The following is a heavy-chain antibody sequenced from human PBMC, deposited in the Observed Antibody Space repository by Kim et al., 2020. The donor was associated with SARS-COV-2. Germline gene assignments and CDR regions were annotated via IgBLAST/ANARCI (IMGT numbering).Heavy chain of an antibody. Sequence: GGSLRLSCAASGFTFSSYEINWIRQAPGKGLEWMADICSGGSPIYYADSVKGRFTISRDNAKNSLYLQMNSLRAEDTAIYYCVRRGAFDYWGQGTLVTVSS. CDR3: VRRGAFDY. J-gene: IGHJ4*02. D-gene: IGHD6-25*01. CDR2: ICSGGSPI. V-gene: IGHV3-48*03. CDR1: GFTFSSYE.